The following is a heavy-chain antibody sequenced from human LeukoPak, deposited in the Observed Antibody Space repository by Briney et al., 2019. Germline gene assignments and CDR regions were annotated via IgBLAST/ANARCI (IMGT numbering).Heavy chain of an antibody. D-gene: IGHD2-2*01. CDR1: GYTFTSYG. CDR3: ARVVTPRYCSSPSCYWKGWFDP. CDR2: IIAIFGTA. J-gene: IGHJ5*02. Sequence: ASVKVSCTASGYTFTSYGISWVRQAPGQGLEWMGGIIAIFGTANYAQKFQGRVTITADESTSTAYMELSSLTSEDTAVYYCARVVTPRYCSSPSCYWKGWFDPWGQGTLVTVSS. V-gene: IGHV1-69*13.